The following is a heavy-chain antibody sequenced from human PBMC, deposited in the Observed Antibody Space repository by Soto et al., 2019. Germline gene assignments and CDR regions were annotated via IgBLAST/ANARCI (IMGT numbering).Heavy chain of an antibody. J-gene: IGHJ2*01. V-gene: IGHV3-23*01. Sequence: EVQLLESGGGLVQPGGSLRLSCAASGFTFTSYAMNWVRQAPGKGLEWVSVISGSGGSTYYADSVKGRFTISRDNSKNPLYPHMNSLSAEDTAVYYCAKRTTGWYFDLWGRGTLVTVSS. CDR2: ISGSGGST. CDR3: AKRTTGWYFDL. CDR1: GFTFTSYA.